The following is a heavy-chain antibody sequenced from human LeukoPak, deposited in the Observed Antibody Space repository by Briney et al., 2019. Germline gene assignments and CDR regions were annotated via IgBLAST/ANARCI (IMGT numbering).Heavy chain of an antibody. CDR2: VKSKTDGGTT. J-gene: IGHJ4*02. V-gene: IGHV3-15*01. CDR1: GFTFSNAW. CDR3: TTELNVGWLFVY. Sequence: GGALRRSCAAAGFTFSNAWMRWFGRAPARGLQWVGRVKSKTDGGTTDYAAPVEGRFTISRNDSKNTLYLQMDSLKTEDTAVYFCTTELNVGWLFVYWGQGALVTVSS. D-gene: IGHD3-9*01.